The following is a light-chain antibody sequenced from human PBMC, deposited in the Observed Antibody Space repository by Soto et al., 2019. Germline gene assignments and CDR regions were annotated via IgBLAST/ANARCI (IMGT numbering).Light chain of an antibody. Sequence: QSVLTQPPSVSGAPGQRVTISCTGSSSNIGAGYDVHWYQQLPGTAPKLLIYGNTNRPSGVPDRLSGSKSGTSASLAITGLQAEDEADYYCQSSESSRIGYVFGTGTKVTVL. J-gene: IGLJ1*01. CDR3: QSSESSRIGYV. CDR1: SSNIGAGYD. CDR2: GNT. V-gene: IGLV1-40*01.